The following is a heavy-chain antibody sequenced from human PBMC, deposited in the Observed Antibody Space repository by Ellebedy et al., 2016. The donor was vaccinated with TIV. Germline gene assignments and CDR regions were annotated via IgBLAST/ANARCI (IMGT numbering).Heavy chain of an antibody. CDR3: ARNRMGSAAAGDY. CDR2: IKQDGSEK. Sequence: GESLKISCAASGFTFSSYWMTLVRQAPGKGLEWVANIKQDGSEKYYVDSVKGRFIISRDNAKNSLYLQMNSLRVEDTAVYYCARNRMGSAAAGDYWGQGTLVTVSS. D-gene: IGHD6-13*01. CDR1: GFTFSSYW. V-gene: IGHV3-7*01. J-gene: IGHJ4*02.